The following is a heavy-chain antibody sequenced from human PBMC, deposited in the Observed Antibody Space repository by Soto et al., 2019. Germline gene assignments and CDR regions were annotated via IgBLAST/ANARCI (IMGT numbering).Heavy chain of an antibody. Sequence: QVQLVESGGGLVKPGGSLRLSCVASGFTFSDHYMSWIRQAPGKGLEWISFIGTSETTMYYTDSVMGRFTISRDYAKNSLLLQMNSLRADDTALYYCARGGVYFDYWGQGILVTVSS. J-gene: IGHJ4*02. CDR1: GFTFSDHY. CDR2: IGTSETTM. CDR3: ARGGVYFDY. V-gene: IGHV3-11*01.